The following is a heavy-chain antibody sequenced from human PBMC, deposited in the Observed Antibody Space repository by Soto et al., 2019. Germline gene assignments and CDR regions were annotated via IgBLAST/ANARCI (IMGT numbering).Heavy chain of an antibody. J-gene: IGHJ5*02. CDR3: ARRDRSGFPYWLDT. D-gene: IGHD3-22*01. V-gene: IGHV4-4*02. CDR2: IYHSGST. CDR1: GGSISSSNW. Sequence: SETLSLTCAVSGGSISSSNWWSWVRQPPGKGLEWIGEIYHSGSTNYNPSLKSRVTISVDKSKNQFSLNLRSVTAADTAVYYCARRDRSGFPYWLDTWGQGTLVTVSS.